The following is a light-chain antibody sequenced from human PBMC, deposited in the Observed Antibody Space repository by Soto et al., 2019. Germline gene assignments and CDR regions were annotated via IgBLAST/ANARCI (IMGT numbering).Light chain of an antibody. J-gene: IGKJ4*01. CDR1: QSVSSN. CDR3: QQYNNWPLT. V-gene: IGKV3-15*01. CDR2: GAS. Sequence: IVMTQSPATLSVSPGERAALSCWASQSVSSNLAWHRQRPGQDPRLLIYGASTRATGIPARFSGSGSRTEFTLTISSLHSEAFAVYSCQQYNNWPLTFGGGTKVDIK.